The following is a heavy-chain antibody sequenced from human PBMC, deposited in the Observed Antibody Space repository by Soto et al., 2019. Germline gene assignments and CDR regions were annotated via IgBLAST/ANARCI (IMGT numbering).Heavy chain of an antibody. CDR3: ARGYYDSSGIDY. D-gene: IGHD3-22*01. V-gene: IGHV1-2*04. CDR1: GYTFTGYY. Sequence: ASVKVSCKASGYTFTGYYMHWVRQAPGQGLEWMGWINPNSGGTNYAQKFQGWVTMTRDTSISTAYMELSRLRSDDTAVYYCARGYYDSSGIDYWGQGTLVTVSS. CDR2: INPNSGGT. J-gene: IGHJ4*02.